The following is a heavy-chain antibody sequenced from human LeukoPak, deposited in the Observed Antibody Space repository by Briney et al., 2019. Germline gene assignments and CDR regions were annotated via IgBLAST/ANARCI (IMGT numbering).Heavy chain of an antibody. Sequence: ASVKVSCKSSGYTFTGYYIHWVRQAPGQGLEWMGWINPNSGGTNYAQKFQGRVTMTRDTSINTAYMELSRLRSDDTAVYSCARGSSKSPYYFDYWGQGTLVTVSS. J-gene: IGHJ4*02. CDR1: GYTFTGYY. CDR2: INPNSGGT. D-gene: IGHD6-13*01. CDR3: ARGSSKSPYYFDY. V-gene: IGHV1-2*02.